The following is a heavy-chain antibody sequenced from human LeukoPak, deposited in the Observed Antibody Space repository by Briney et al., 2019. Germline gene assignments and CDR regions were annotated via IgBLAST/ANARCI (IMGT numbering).Heavy chain of an antibody. CDR2: ISGSGGST. V-gene: IGHV3-23*01. D-gene: IGHD2-2*01. CDR3: AKDLGIVVVPAARENAFDI. CDR1: GFTFSSYA. Sequence: GGSLRLSCAASGFTFSSYAMSWVRQAPGKGLEWGSAISGSGGSTYYADSVKGRFTISRDNSKNTLYLQMNSLRAEDTAVYYCAKDLGIVVVPAARENAFDIWGQGTMVTVSS. J-gene: IGHJ3*02.